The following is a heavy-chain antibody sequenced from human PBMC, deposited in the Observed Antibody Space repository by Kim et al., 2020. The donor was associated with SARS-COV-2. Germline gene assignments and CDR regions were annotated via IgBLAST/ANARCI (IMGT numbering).Heavy chain of an antibody. CDR2: ISGSGGNT. Sequence: GGSLRLSCAASGFNFSSSSMRWVRQAPGKGLVWVSAISGSGGNTSYADSVKGRFTISRDNSKNTLYLQMNSLRAEDTAVYYCAKLALVRQNPAEAAAQDYCFDYWGQGTLVTLSS. CDR1: GFNFSSSS. D-gene: IGHD2-2*01. V-gene: IGHV3-23*01. J-gene: IGHJ4*02. CDR3: AKLALVRQNPAEAAAQDYCFDY.